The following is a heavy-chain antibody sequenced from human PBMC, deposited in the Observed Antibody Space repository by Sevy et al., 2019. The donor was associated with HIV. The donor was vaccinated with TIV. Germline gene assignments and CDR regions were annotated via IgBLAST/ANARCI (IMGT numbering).Heavy chain of an antibody. V-gene: IGHV3-74*01. D-gene: IGHD3-22*01. CDR3: SRGMYYYDTGCHQEPCDY. Sequence: GGSLRLSCAASGITLTPYWMHWVRQVPGKGLVWVSRINSDGSSTSYAESVKGRFTISRDNGKNTLYLQMKSLRVEDTAVYFCSRGMYYYDTGCHQEPCDYWGQGVLVTVSS. J-gene: IGHJ4*02. CDR1: GITLTPYW. CDR2: INSDGSST.